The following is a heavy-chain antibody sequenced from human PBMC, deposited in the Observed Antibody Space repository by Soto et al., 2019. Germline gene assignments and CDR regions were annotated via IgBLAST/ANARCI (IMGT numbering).Heavy chain of an antibody. CDR3: ARGGFGQGLLDY. V-gene: IGHV3-74*01. CDR1: GFTFTSYW. J-gene: IGHJ4*02. D-gene: IGHD3-3*01. Sequence: EVQLVESGGGLVQPGWSLRLSCAASGFTFTSYWIHWVRHAPGKGLVWVSRIKFDGSTTNYADSVKGRFTISRDNAENTVYLQMNSLRDEDTAVYYCARGGFGQGLLDYWGQGTLVTVSS. CDR2: IKFDGSTT.